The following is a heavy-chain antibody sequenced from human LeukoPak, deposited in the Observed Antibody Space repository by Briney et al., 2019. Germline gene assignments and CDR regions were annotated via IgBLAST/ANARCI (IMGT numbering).Heavy chain of an antibody. J-gene: IGHJ5*02. CDR3: ARHKYYDILTGYYNVDNWFDP. V-gene: IGHV1-18*01. Sequence: ASVKVSCKASGGTFSSYGISWVRPAPGQGLDWIGWISAYNGNTNYAQKLQGRVTMTTDTSTSTDYMELRSLRSDDTAVYYCARHKYYDILTGYYNVDNWFDPWGQGTLVTVSS. D-gene: IGHD3-9*01. CDR2: ISAYNGNT. CDR1: GGTFSSYG.